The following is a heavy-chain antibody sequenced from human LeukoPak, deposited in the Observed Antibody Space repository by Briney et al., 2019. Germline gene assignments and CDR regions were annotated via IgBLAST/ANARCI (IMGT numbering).Heavy chain of an antibody. V-gene: IGHV4-34*01. CDR1: GGSFSGYY. CDR3: ARLGYYFDY. J-gene: IGHJ4*02. CDR2: INHSGST. Sequence: PSETLSLTCAVYGGSFSGYYWGWIRQPPGKGLEWIGEINHSGSTNYNPSLKSRVTISVDTSKNQFSLKLSSVTAADTAVYYCARLGYYFDYWGQGTLVTVSS.